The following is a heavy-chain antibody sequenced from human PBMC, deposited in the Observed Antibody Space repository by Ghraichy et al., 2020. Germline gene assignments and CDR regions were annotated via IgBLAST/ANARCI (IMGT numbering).Heavy chain of an antibody. CDR2: MYSGGST. D-gene: IGHD1-26*01. Sequence: LSLTCAASGFTVSDFYMTWVRQAPGKGLEWVSVMYSGGSTYYTDSVKGRFTISRDNSKNTLYLQMKNLRAEDTAIYYCARDPLVGAPKPYYYGMDVWGQGTTVTVSS. CDR3: ARDPLVGAPKPYYYGMDV. CDR1: GFTVSDFY. J-gene: IGHJ6*02. V-gene: IGHV3-66*01.